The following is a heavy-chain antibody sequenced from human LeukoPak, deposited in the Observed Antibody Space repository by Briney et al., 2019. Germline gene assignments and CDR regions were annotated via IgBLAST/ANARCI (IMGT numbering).Heavy chain of an antibody. J-gene: IGHJ4*02. V-gene: IGHV3-48*04. CDR2: ISSSSRTI. Sequence: GGSLRLSCTASGVTFSSSGVTFSTYNMNWVRQAPGKGLEWVSYISSSSRTIYYADSVKGRFTISRDNAKNSLYLQMNSLRAEDTAVYYCARDATQSPRGENYFDYWGQGTLVTVSS. D-gene: IGHD2-15*01. CDR3: ARDATQSPRGENYFDY. CDR1: GVTFSSSGVTFSTYN.